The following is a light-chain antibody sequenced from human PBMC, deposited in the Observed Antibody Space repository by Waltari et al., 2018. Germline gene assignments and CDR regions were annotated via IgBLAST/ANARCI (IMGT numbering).Light chain of an antibody. V-gene: IGKV4-1*01. Sequence: DIVVTPSPNSLVVSLGEKATINFRASQSLLFTSNNMNYLSWYQNKAGQPPRLLLYWASARESGVPERFSGGGSGTEFTLSISSLQAEDVAIYYCQQYYNTPHTFGGGTKVDI. CDR3: QQYYNTPHT. CDR1: QSLLFTSNNMNY. J-gene: IGKJ4*01. CDR2: WAS.